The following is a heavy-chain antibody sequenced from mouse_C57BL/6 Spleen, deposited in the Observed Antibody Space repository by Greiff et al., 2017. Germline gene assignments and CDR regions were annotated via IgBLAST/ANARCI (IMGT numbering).Heavy chain of an antibody. J-gene: IGHJ1*03. V-gene: IGHV1-53*01. CDR1: GYTFTSYW. D-gene: IGHD1-1*01. CDR2: INPSHGGT. Sequence: VQLQQPGTELVKPGASVKLSCKASGYTFTSYWMHWVKQRPGQGLEWIGDINPSHGGTNYNEKFKSKATLTVDKSSSTAYMQLSSLTSEDSAVYECAGDDSSSYWDFDVWGTGTTVTVSS. CDR3: AGDDSSSYWDFDV.